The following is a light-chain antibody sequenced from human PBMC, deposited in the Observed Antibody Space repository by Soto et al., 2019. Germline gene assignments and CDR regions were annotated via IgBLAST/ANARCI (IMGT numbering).Light chain of an antibody. V-gene: IGKV1D-12*01. CDR3: LQANSFPVT. J-gene: IGKJ3*01. Sequence: DVQMTQSPSSVSASVGDRVTITCRASQDVNRWLAWYQQKPGTAPKLLIYGASSLQSGVPSRFSGSGSGTDFTLTISSLQPEDFATYYCLQANSFPVTFGPGTKLDIK. CDR2: GAS. CDR1: QDVNRW.